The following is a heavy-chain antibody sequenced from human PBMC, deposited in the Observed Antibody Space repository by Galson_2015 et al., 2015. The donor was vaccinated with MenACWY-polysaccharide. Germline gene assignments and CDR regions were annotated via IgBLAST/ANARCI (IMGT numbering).Heavy chain of an antibody. CDR3: VRASEGLGGGAHFDY. J-gene: IGHJ4*02. V-gene: IGHV4-59*01. CDR2: IHYRGST. Sequence: QPPGKGLEWIGNIHYRGSTYYNPSLKSRVTISRDTSKNQFSLNLSSVTAADTAVYYCVRASEGLGGGAHFDYWGQGTLVTVST. D-gene: IGHD1-26*01.